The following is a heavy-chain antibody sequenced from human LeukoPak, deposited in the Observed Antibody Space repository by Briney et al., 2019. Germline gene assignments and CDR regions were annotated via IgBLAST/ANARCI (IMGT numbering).Heavy chain of an antibody. V-gene: IGHV1-46*01. CDR1: GYTFTSYH. CDR2: INPSRGGT. D-gene: IGHD1-26*01. Sequence: ASVKVSCKASGYTFTSYHIHWVRQAPGQGLEWMGIINPSRGGTGYAQKFQGRVTMTRDMSTSTVYMELSRLRSDDTAVYYCARDRRGIVGAKGYFDYWGQGTLVTVSS. CDR3: ARDRRGIVGAKGYFDY. J-gene: IGHJ4*02.